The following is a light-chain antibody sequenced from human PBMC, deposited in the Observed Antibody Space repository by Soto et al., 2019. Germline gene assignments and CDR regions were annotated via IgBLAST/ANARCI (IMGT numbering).Light chain of an antibody. J-gene: IGKJ2*01. CDR2: DAS. CDR3: QQRSYRPPGYA. Sequence: EVVLTQSPDTLSLSPGDRATLSCRASQSVSTSLGWYQQQFGQAPRLLIYDASNRATGIPARFSGSGCGTDFTLTISSLEPEDFAVYYCQQRSYRPPGYAVGQRPRLEV. CDR1: QSVSTS. V-gene: IGKV3-11*01.